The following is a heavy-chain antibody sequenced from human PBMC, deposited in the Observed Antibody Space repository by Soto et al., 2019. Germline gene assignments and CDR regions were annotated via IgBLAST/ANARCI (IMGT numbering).Heavy chain of an antibody. CDR3: ARHLAGNRDY. CDR1: GGSISSGDYY. J-gene: IGHJ4*02. CDR2: IYYSGST. Sequence: SETLSLTCTVSGGSISSGDYYWSWIRQPPGKGLEWIGYIYYSGSTYYNPSLKSRVTISVDNAKNTLYLQMNSLRAEDTAVYYCARHLAGNRDYWGQGTLVTVSS. V-gene: IGHV4-30-4*01. D-gene: IGHD3-3*02.